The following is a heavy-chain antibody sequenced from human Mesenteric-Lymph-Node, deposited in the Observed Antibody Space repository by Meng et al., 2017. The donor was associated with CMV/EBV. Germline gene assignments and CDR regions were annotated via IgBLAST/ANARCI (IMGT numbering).Heavy chain of an antibody. D-gene: IGHD3-10*01. V-gene: IGHV3-21*01. CDR1: GFTFSDSA. Sequence: GESLKISCGGSGFTFSDSAMNWVRQAPGKGLEWVSSIDSSGTYIYYADSVKGRFTISRDNAKNSLYLQMNSLRAEDTAVYYCASLGSGSYTNYVMDVWGQGTTVTSP. CDR2: IDSSGTYI. J-gene: IGHJ6*02. CDR3: ASLGSGSYTNYVMDV.